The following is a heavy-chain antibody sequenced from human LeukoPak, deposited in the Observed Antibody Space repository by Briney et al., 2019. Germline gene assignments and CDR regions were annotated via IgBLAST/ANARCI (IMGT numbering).Heavy chain of an antibody. Sequence: ASVKVSCKASGYTFTGYYIHWVRQAPGQGLEWMGRINPNSGGTNYAQKFQGRVTMTRDTSISTAYMELSRLRSDDTAVYYCARALTDFWSGYLSSVFYNYYYGMDVWGQGTTVTVSS. CDR2: INPNSGGT. CDR1: GYTFTGYY. V-gene: IGHV1-2*02. CDR3: ARALTDFWSGYLSSVFYNYYYGMDV. J-gene: IGHJ6*02. D-gene: IGHD3-3*01.